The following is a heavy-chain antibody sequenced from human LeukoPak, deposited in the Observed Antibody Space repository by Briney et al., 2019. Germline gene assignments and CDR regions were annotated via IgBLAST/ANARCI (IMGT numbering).Heavy chain of an antibody. J-gene: IGHJ4*02. CDR2: INHSGST. CDR1: GGSFSGCY. D-gene: IGHD3-22*01. Sequence: SETLSLTCNVYGGSFSGCYWSWVRQPPGKGLEWIGEINHSGSTNYNPSLKSRVTILVDRSKNQLSLKVSSVTAADTAVYYCARGASGYQYYFDYWGQGTLVTVSS. CDR3: ARGASGYQYYFDY. V-gene: IGHV4-34*01.